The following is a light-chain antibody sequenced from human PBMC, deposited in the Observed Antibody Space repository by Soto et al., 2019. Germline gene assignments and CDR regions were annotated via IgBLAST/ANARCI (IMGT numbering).Light chain of an antibody. CDR2: AAS. CDR3: QQLERYPST. V-gene: IGKV1-39*01. J-gene: IGKJ4*01. CDR1: QGISTY. Sequence: DIQMTQSPSSLSASVGDRVTITCRASQGISTYLNWYQQKPGKAPKLLIYAASSLQSGVPSRFSGSGSGTDFTLTIGSLQPEDFATYYCQQLERYPSTFGGGTKVDIK.